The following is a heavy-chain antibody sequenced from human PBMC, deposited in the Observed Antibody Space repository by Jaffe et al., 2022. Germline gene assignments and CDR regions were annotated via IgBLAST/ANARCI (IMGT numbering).Heavy chain of an antibody. CDR2: IYYSGST. CDR1: GGSISSSSYY. Sequence: QLQLQESGPGLVKPSETLSLTCTVSGGSISSSSYYWGWIRQPPGKGLEWIGSIYYSGSTYYNPSLKSRVTISVDTSKNQFSLKLSSVTAADTAVYYCATSWEYSSSSEEFYFDYWGQGTLVTVSS. J-gene: IGHJ4*02. D-gene: IGHD6-6*01. CDR3: ATSWEYSSSSEEFYFDY. V-gene: IGHV4-39*01.